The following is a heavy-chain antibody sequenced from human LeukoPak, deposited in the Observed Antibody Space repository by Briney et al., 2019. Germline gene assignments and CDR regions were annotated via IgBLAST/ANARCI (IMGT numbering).Heavy chain of an antibody. Sequence: GSLRLSCAASGFTFSDHAMHWVRQAPGKGLEWVSAVGIAADTFYPGSVKGRFTISRENAKNSLYLQMNSLRAEDTAVYYCARDLGYCTNGVCHTRFDYWGQGTLVAVFS. CDR2: VGIAADT. V-gene: IGHV3-13*01. CDR1: GFTFSDHA. CDR3: ARDLGYCTNGVCHTRFDY. J-gene: IGHJ4*02. D-gene: IGHD2-8*01.